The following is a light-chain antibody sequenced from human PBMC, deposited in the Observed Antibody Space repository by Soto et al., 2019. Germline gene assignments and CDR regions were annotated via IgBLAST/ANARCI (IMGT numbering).Light chain of an antibody. CDR1: NIGSKS. V-gene: IGLV3-21*04. CDR3: QVWDSSSDHRV. J-gene: IGLJ3*02. Sequence: SYELTQPPSVSVAPGKTARITCGGNNIGSKSVHWYQQKPGQAPVLVIYYDSDRPSGIPERFSGSNSGNTATLTISRVEAGEEADYYCQVWDSSSDHRVFGGGTKVTVL. CDR2: YDS.